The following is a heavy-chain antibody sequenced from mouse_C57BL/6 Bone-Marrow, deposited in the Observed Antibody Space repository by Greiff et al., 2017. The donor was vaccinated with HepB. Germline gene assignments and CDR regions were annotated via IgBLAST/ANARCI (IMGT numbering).Heavy chain of an antibody. J-gene: IGHJ4*01. Sequence: EVKVEESGGDLVKPGGSLKLSCAASGFTFSSYGMSWVRQTPDKRLEWVATISSGGSYTYYPDSVKGRFTISRDNAKNTLYLQMSSLKSEDTAMYYCARRSTVVATIYYAMDYWGQGTSVTVSS. CDR2: ISSGGSYT. CDR3: ARRSTVVATIYYAMDY. CDR1: GFTFSSYG. V-gene: IGHV5-6*02. D-gene: IGHD1-1*01.